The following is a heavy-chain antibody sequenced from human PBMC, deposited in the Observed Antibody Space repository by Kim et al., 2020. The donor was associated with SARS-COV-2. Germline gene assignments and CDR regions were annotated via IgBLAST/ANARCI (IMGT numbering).Heavy chain of an antibody. Sequence: GGSLRLSCAASGFTFSNAWMSWVRQAPGKGLEWVGRIKSKTDGGTTDYAAPVKGRCTISRDDSKNTLYLQMNSMKTEDTAVYYCTTVGYSGYDLAYFDYLGQGTPGTVSS. CDR2: IKSKTDGGTT. CDR1: GFTFSNAW. D-gene: IGHD5-12*01. CDR3: TTVGYSGYDLAYFDY. V-gene: IGHV3-15*01. J-gene: IGHJ4*02.